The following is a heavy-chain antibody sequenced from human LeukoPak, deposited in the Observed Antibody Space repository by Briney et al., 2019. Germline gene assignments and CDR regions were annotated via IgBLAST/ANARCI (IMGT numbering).Heavy chain of an antibody. V-gene: IGHV3-33*01. CDR1: GFVFSNYD. CDR3: ARDLNREDFDY. CDR2: IWLDGSAT. J-gene: IGHJ4*02. D-gene: IGHD1-14*01. Sequence: GGSLRLSCAASGFVFSNYDMHWVRQAPGKGLEWVAIIWLDGSATYYGDSVKGRFTVSRDNSNNTLYLQMDSLRVEDTAVYYCARDLNREDFDYWGQGTLVAVSS.